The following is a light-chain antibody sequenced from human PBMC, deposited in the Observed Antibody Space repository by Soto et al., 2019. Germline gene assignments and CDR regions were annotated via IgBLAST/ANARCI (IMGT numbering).Light chain of an antibody. CDR1: QSINNW. J-gene: IGKJ1*01. CDR3: QQGSTWPWT. Sequence: TQSPSSLSASVGDRVTITCRASQSINNWLAWYQQKLGQAPRLLIYEASDRATGIPARFSGSGSGTDFTLIISSLEPEDFAVYYCQQGSTWPWTFGQGTKVEIK. V-gene: IGKV3-11*01. CDR2: EAS.